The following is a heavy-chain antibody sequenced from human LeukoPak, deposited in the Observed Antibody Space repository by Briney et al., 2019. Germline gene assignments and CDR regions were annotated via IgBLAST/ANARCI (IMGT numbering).Heavy chain of an antibody. Sequence: GGSLRHSCAASGFTFSSYGMHWVRQAPGKGLEWVAVISYDGSNKYYADSVKGRFTTSRDNSKNTLYLQMNSLRAEDTAVYYCAKEAFGAMVTMATIIEPVDYWGQGTLVTVSS. J-gene: IGHJ4*02. D-gene: IGHD5-24*01. CDR1: GFTFSSYG. V-gene: IGHV3-30*18. CDR2: ISYDGSNK. CDR3: AKEAFGAMVTMATIIEPVDY.